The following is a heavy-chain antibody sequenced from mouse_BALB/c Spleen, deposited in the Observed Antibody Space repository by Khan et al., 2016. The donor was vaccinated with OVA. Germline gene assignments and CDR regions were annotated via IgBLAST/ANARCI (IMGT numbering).Heavy chain of an antibody. CDR2: INPSTGYT. CDR1: GYTFINYW. V-gene: IGHV1-7*01. J-gene: IGHJ2*01. CDR3: ARRGLRWDFDY. Sequence: QVQLKESGAELAKPGASVKMSCKASGYTFINYWILWVKQRPGQGLEWIGYINPSTGYTEYNQNFNDKATLTADKSSSTAYMQLSSLTSEDSAVYYGARRGLRWDFDYWGQGTTLTVSS. D-gene: IGHD1-1*01.